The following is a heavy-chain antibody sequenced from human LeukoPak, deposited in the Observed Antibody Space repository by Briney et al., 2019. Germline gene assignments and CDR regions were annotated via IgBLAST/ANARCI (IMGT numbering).Heavy chain of an antibody. CDR1: GYTFTSYD. Sequence: ASMKVSCKASGYTFTSYDINWVRQATGQGLEWMGWMNPNSGNTGYAQKFQGRVTITRNTSISTAYMELSSLRSEDTAVYYCARGKRITIFGVVTAYWYFDLWGRGTLVTVSS. CDR2: MNPNSGNT. CDR3: ARGKRITIFGVVTAYWYFDL. J-gene: IGHJ2*01. D-gene: IGHD3-3*01. V-gene: IGHV1-8*03.